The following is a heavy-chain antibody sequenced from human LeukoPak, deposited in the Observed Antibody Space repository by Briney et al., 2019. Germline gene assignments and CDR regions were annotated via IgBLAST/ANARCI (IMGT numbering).Heavy chain of an antibody. D-gene: IGHD5-12*01. CDR2: IGADGSSE. V-gene: IGHV3-11*01. Sequence: GGSLRLSCAASGLIFSNYYMSWIRQTPGKGLEWIANIGADGSSEYYADSAKGRFTISRDNARNSLFLQMNSLRVEDTAVYFCARAGTYSGYKVFDNWGQGTLVTVSS. CDR3: ARAGTYSGYKVFDN. J-gene: IGHJ5*02. CDR1: GLIFSNYY.